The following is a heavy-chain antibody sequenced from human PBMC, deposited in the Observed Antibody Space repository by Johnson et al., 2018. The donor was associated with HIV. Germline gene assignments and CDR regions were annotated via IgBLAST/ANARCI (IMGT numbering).Heavy chain of an antibody. CDR3: ARVRTAAGFDAFDI. Sequence: VQLVESGGGVVQPGGSLRLSCAASGFTFSSYGMHWVRQAPGKGLEWVAFIRYDGSNKYYADSVKGRFTISRDNAKNSLYLQMNSLRAEDTALYYCARVRTAAGFDAFDIWGQGTMVTVSS. CDR1: GFTFSSYG. V-gene: IGHV3-30*02. D-gene: IGHD6-13*01. CDR2: IRYDGSNK. J-gene: IGHJ3*02.